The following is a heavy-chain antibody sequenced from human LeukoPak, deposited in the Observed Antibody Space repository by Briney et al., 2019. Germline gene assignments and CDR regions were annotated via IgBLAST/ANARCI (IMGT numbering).Heavy chain of an antibody. CDR2: IIPIFGTA. D-gene: IGHD3-10*01. J-gene: IGHJ4*02. V-gene: IGHV1-69*13. CDR3: ARDYMAYYYGSVSYFDY. Sequence: GASVKVSCKASGGTFSSYAISWVRQAPGQGLEWMGGIIPIFGTANYAQKFQGRVTITADESTSTAYMELSSLRSEDTAVYYCARDYMAYYYGSVSYFDYWGQGTLVTVSS. CDR1: GGTFSSYA.